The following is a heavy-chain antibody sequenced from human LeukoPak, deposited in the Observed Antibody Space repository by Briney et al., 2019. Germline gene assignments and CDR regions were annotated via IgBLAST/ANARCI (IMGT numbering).Heavy chain of an antibody. Sequence: ASVKVSCKASGYTFTSYGISWVRQAPRQGLEWMGWISAYNGNTNYAQKLQGRVTMTTDTSTSTAYMELRSLRSDDTAVYYCARIPRYYYDSSGYYYFDYWGQGTLVTVSS. J-gene: IGHJ4*02. CDR3: ARIPRYYYDSSGYYYFDY. CDR2: ISAYNGNT. D-gene: IGHD3-22*01. CDR1: GYTFTSYG. V-gene: IGHV1-18*01.